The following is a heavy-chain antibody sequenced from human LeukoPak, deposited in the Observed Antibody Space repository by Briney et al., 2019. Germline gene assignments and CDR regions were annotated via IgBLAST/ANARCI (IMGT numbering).Heavy chain of an antibody. Sequence: PSETLSLTCTVSGGSISSSSYYRGWIRQPPGKGLEWIGSIYYSGSTYYNPSLKSRVTISVDTSKNQFSLKLSSVTAADTAVYYCARRLAWELLGSAFDIWGQGTMVTVSS. J-gene: IGHJ3*02. CDR3: ARRLAWELLGSAFDI. D-gene: IGHD1-26*01. CDR1: GGSISSSSYY. CDR2: IYYSGST. V-gene: IGHV4-39*01.